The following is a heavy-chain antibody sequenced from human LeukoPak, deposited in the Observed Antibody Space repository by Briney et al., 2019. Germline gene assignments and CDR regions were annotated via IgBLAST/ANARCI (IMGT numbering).Heavy chain of an antibody. V-gene: IGHV3-23*01. Sequence: PGGSLRLSCAASGITFSNYAMNWVRRAPGKGLEWVSTISGSGGSAYYVDSVKGRFTISRDNSRNTLYLQMNSLRAEDTAVYYCAAKTRLSAVTSYYYVDVWGKGTTATVSS. CDR1: GITFSNYA. CDR2: ISGSGGSA. CDR3: AAKTRLSAVTSYYYVDV. D-gene: IGHD3-10*01. J-gene: IGHJ6*03.